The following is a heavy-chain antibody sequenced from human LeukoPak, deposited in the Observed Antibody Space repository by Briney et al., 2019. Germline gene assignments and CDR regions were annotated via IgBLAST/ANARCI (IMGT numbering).Heavy chain of an antibody. D-gene: IGHD4-17*01. J-gene: IGHJ4*02. CDR2: TYFTGST. Sequence: PSETLSLTCNVSRGSISSGGHYWSWIRQRPGKGLEWMGYTYFTGSTYYNPSLQSRLTISADTSMTQFSLRLRSVTAADTAVYYCARVSFTYGPLDSWGPGILVTVSS. CDR1: RGSISSGGHY. V-gene: IGHV4-31*03. CDR3: ARVSFTYGPLDS.